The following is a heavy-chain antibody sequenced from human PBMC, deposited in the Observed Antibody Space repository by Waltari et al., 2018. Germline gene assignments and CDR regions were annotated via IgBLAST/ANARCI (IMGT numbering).Heavy chain of an antibody. V-gene: IGHV3-74*01. CDR1: GFPFSNYW. D-gene: IGHD4-4*01. CDR3: TRGEINYSRFDY. J-gene: IGHJ4*02. CDR2: IKVDGSST. Sequence: EVQLVESGGDLVQPWGSLRLSCAASGFPFSNYWMPWVRQAPGTGLEWVARIKVDGSSTGYANSVAGRLTSSRDNAKNTVYLEMRGLRAEDTAVYYCTRGEINYSRFDYWGQGSLVTVSS.